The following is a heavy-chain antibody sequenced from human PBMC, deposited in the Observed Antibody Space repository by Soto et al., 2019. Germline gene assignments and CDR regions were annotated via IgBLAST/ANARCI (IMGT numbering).Heavy chain of an antibody. Sequence: EVQLVESGGGLVQPGGSLRLSCAASGFTFSSYWMSWVRQAPGKGLEWVANIKQDGSEKYYVDSVKGRFTISRDNAKNSLYLQMNSLRAEDTAVYYCARGRYYYGSGSFSLLAFDIWGQGTMVTVSS. CDR2: IKQDGSEK. CDR1: GFTFSSYW. D-gene: IGHD3-10*01. V-gene: IGHV3-7*01. CDR3: ARGRYYYGSGSFSLLAFDI. J-gene: IGHJ3*02.